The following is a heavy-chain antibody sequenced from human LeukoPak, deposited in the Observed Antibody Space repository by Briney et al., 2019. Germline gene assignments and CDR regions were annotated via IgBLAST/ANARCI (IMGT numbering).Heavy chain of an antibody. CDR2: TYYRSKWYN. V-gene: IGHV6-1*01. J-gene: IGHJ4*02. CDR3: ARTTHYGSSRFDY. Sequence: SQTLSLTCAISGDSVSRNSVAWNWIRQSPSRGLEWLGRTYYRSKWYNDYAVSVRSRISINPDTSKNQFSLQLNSVTREDTAVYYCARTTHYGSSRFDYWGQGTLVTVSS. D-gene: IGHD3-10*01. CDR1: GDSVSRNSVA.